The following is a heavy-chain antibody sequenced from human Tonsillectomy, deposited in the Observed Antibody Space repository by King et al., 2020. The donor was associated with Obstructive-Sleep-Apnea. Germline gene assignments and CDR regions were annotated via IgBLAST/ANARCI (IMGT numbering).Heavy chain of an antibody. Sequence: EVQLVESGGGLVQPGGSLRLSCAASGFTFSSYAMSWVRQAPGKGLEWVSAISGRGGSTYYADSVKGRFTISRDDSKNTLYLQINSQIAEDTAVYYFAKDLMGYCGSGSYKDYWGQGTLVPVSS. D-gene: IGHD3-10*01. V-gene: IGHV3-23*04. CDR2: ISGRGGST. CDR3: AKDLMGYCGSGSYKDY. J-gene: IGHJ4*02. CDR1: GFTFSSYA.